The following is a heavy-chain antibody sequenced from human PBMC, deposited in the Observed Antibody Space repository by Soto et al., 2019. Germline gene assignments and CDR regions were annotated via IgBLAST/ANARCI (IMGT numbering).Heavy chain of an antibody. CDR1: GFTFSSYA. J-gene: IGHJ3*02. CDR2: ISGSGGST. CDR3: AKDPRVYDFWSGSHTQDAFDI. V-gene: IGHV3-23*01. Sequence: GGSLRLSCAASGFTFSSYAMSWVRQAPGKGLEWVSAISGSGGSTYYADSVKGRFTISRDNSKNTLYLQMNSLRAEDTAVYYCAKDPRVYDFWSGSHTQDAFDIWGQGTMVTVSS. D-gene: IGHD3-3*01.